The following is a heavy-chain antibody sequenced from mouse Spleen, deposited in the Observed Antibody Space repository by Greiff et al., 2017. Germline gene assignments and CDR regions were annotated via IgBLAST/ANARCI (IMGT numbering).Heavy chain of an antibody. J-gene: IGHJ4*01. CDR1: GFNIKDYY. V-gene: IGHV14-1*01. CDR3: TTLLRLHYYAMDY. Sequence: DVQLQESGAELVRPGASVKLSCTASGFNIKDYYMHWVKQRPEQGLEWIGRIDPEDGDTEYAPKFQGKATMTADTSSNTAYLQLSSLTSEDTAVYYCTTLLRLHYYAMDYWGQGTSVTVSS. D-gene: IGHD1-2*01. CDR2: IDPEDGDT.